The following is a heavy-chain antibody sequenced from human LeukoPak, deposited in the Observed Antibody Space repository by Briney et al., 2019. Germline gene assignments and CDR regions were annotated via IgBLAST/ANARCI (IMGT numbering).Heavy chain of an antibody. CDR2: IYPGDSDT. V-gene: IGHV5-51*01. J-gene: IGHJ4*02. CDR1: GYSFTSYW. CDR3: ARRDSETKDLDY. D-gene: IGHD2-15*01. Sequence: GESLKISCKGFGYSFTSYWIGWVRQMPGKGLERMGIIYPGDSDTRYSPSFQGQVTISADKSISTAYLQWSSLKASDTAIYYCARRDSETKDLDYWGQGTLVTVSS.